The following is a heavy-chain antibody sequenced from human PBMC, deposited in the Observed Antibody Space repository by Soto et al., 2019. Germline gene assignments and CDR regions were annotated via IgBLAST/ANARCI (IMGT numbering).Heavy chain of an antibody. CDR1: GFTFSSYG. V-gene: IGHV3-30*18. CDR2: ISYDGSNK. J-gene: IGHJ4*02. D-gene: IGHD2-15*01. CDR3: AKIPQKPCRGGSCYSW. Sequence: QVQLVESGGGVVQPGRSLRLSCAASGFTFSSYGMHWVRQAPGKGLEWVAVISYDGSNKYYADSVKGRFTISRDNSKNTLYLQMNSLRAEDTAVYYCAKIPQKPCRGGSCYSWWGQGTLVTVSS.